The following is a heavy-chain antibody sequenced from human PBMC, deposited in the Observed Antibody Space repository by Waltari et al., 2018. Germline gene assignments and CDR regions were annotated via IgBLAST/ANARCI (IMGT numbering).Heavy chain of an antibody. CDR2: IHPVYSAT. CDR1: GYSFSRYW. CDR3: ASRSLVAATYY. J-gene: IGHJ4*02. V-gene: IGHV5-51*03. Sequence: EVQGVQSGAEVKKPVESLKSSCRGSGYSFSRYWIGWARQMHGKGLEWMGIIHPVYSATSYTPSFQGQITFLAAKSIRSAHLQWGRLKASDTAMYYCASRSLVAATYYWGQGTLVTVSS. D-gene: IGHD2-15*01.